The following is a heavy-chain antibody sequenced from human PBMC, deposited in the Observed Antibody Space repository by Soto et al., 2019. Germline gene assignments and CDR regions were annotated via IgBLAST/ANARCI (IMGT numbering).Heavy chain of an antibody. CDR1: GFTFSSYG. Sequence: QVQLVESGGGVVQPGRSLRLSCAASGFTFSSYGMHWVRQAPGKGLEWVAVIWYDGSNKYYADSVKGRFTISRDNSKNPLDLQMNSLRAEDTAVYYCAREGTEGLSSWVGDWFDPWGQVTLVTVSS. CDR2: IWYDGSNK. CDR3: AREGTEGLSSWVGDWFDP. J-gene: IGHJ5*02. D-gene: IGHD6-13*01. V-gene: IGHV3-33*01.